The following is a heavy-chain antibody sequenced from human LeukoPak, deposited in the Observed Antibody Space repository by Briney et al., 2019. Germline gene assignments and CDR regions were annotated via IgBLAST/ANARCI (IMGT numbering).Heavy chain of an antibody. D-gene: IGHD3-22*01. J-gene: IGHJ4*02. CDR3: ARVYSSGYALDY. V-gene: IGHV3-48*04. Sequence: GGSLRLSCVDSGFTFSTYSMNWVRQAPGKGLEWVSYITRSSNTIHYADSVKGRFTVSRDNAKNSLSLQMNSLRAEDTAVYYCARVYSSGYALDYWGQGTLVTVSS. CDR1: GFTFSTYS. CDR2: ITRSSNTI.